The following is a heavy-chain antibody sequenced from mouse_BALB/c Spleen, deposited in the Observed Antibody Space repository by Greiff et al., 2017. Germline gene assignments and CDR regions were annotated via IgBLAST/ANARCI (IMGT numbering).Heavy chain of an antibody. CDR3: ARRGYNRYVSDY. CDR1: GYTFTSYW. D-gene: IGHD2-14*01. J-gene: IGHJ2*01. V-gene: IGHV1-87*01. Sequence: QVQLKQSGAELARPGASVKLSCKASGYTFTSYWMQWVKQRPGQGLEWIGAIYPGDGDTRYTQKFKGKATLTADKSSSTAYMQLSSLASEDSAVYYCARRGYNRYVSDYWGQGTTLTVSS. CDR2: IYPGDGDT.